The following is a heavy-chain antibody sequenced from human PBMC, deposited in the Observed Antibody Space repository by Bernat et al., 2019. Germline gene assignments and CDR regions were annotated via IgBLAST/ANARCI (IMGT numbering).Heavy chain of an antibody. CDR3: TRGHLFDGVGY. CDR2: IRSKANSYAT. Sequence: EVQLVESGGGLVQPGGSLKLSCAASGFTFSGSAMHWVRQASGKGLEWVGRIRSKANSYATAYAASVKGRFTISRDDSKNTAYLQMNSLKTEDTAVYYCTRGHLFDGVGYWGQGTLVTVSS. J-gene: IGHJ4*02. CDR1: GFTFSGSA. V-gene: IGHV3-73*02. D-gene: IGHD3-10*02.